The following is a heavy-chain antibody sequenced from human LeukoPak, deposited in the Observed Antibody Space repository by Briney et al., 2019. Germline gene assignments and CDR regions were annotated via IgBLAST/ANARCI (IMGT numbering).Heavy chain of an antibody. CDR3: ARETPYGGIDY. CDR1: GGSITSFY. J-gene: IGHJ4*02. CDR2: VSYTGST. D-gene: IGHD4-23*01. V-gene: IGHV4-59*01. Sequence: SETLSLTCTVSGGSITSFYWSWIRQPPGKGLEWIGYVSYTGSTNYNPSLKSRVTISVDTSKNQFSLKLSSVTAADTAVYYCARETPYGGIDYWGQGTLVTVSS.